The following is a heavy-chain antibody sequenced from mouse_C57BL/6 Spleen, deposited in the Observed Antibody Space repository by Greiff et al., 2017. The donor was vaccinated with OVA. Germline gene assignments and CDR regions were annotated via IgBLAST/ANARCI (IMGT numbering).Heavy chain of an antibody. D-gene: IGHD1-1*01. CDR1: GYTFTDYD. V-gene: IGHV1-15*01. CDR3: GILLCDLDY. CDR2: IDPDTGGT. Sequence: QVQLQQSGAELVRPGASVTLSCKASGYTFTDYDMNWVKQTPVHGLEWIGAIDPDTGGTAYNQKFKGKATLTADKSSSTAYMELRSLTSEDSAVYDCGILLCDLDYWGQGTTVTVSS. J-gene: IGHJ4*01.